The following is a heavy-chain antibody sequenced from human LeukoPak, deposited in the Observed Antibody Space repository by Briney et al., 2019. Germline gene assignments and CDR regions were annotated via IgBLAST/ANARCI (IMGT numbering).Heavy chain of an antibody. CDR3: ARDHSGWPFDY. Sequence: SETLSLTCTVSGGSISSSSYYWGWIRQPPGKGLEWIGSIYYSGSTYYNPSLKSRVTTSVDTSKNQFSLKLSSVTAADTAVYYCARDHSGWPFDYWGQGTLVTVSS. CDR1: GGSISSSSYY. V-gene: IGHV4-39*07. J-gene: IGHJ4*02. D-gene: IGHD6-19*01. CDR2: IYYSGST.